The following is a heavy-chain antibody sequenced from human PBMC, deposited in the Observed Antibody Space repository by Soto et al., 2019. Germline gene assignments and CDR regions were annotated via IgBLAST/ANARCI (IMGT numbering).Heavy chain of an antibody. J-gene: IGHJ5*01. CDR2: ISGSGDSS. Sequence: GGSLRLSCAASGFTFNDYAMSWVRQAPGKGLEWVSAISGSGDSSYYAHSVKGRFTISRDNSKNTLFLQMNSLRAEDTAVYYCAKDLYVQPPSGWFDPWGQGTLVTVSS. D-gene: IGHD1-26*01. V-gene: IGHV3-23*01. CDR1: GFTFNDYA. CDR3: AKDLYVQPPSGWFDP.